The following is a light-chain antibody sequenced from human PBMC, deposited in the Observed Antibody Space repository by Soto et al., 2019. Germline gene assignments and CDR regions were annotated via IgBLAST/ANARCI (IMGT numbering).Light chain of an antibody. Sequence: EIVLTQSPGTLPLSPGERATLSCRASQSVSSSYLAWYQQKPGQAPRLLIYGVSSRATGIPDRFSGSGSGTDFTLTISRLEPEDFAVYYCQQYGSSPSLFGGGTKVEIK. J-gene: IGKJ4*01. CDR3: QQYGSSPSL. CDR2: GVS. V-gene: IGKV3-20*01. CDR1: QSVSSSY.